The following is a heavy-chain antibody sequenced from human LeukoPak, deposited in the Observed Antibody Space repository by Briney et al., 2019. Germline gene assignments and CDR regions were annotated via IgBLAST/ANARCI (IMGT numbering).Heavy chain of an antibody. CDR1: GYTFSSHA. V-gene: IGHV3-23*01. D-gene: IGHD2-21*01. CDR2: ISGSGGST. Sequence: GGSLRLSCAASGYTFSSHAMSWVRQAPGKGLEWVSAISGSGGSTYYVDSVKGRFTISRDNSKNTLYLQMNSLRAEDTAVYYCAKFLPTHIVVANYYFDYWGQGTLVTVSS. CDR3: AKFLPTHIVVANYYFDY. J-gene: IGHJ4*02.